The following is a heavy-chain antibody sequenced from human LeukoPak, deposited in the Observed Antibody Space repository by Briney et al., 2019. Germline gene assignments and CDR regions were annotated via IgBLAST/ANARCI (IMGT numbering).Heavy chain of an antibody. V-gene: IGHV3-30*18. CDR1: GCTFSSYG. D-gene: IGHD3-22*01. Sequence: PRGSLRLSCAASGCTFSSYGMHWVRQAPGKGLEWVAVISYDGSNKYYADSVKGRFTISRDNSKNTLYLQMNSLRAEDTAVYYCAKVGSRLSSGSYYFDYWGQGTLVTVSS. J-gene: IGHJ4*02. CDR2: ISYDGSNK. CDR3: AKVGSRLSSGSYYFDY.